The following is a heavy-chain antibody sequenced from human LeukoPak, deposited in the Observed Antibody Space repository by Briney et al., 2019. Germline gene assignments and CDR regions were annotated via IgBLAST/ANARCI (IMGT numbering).Heavy chain of an antibody. CDR3: ASHRSIAARQGWWRRFDY. Sequence: KPSETLSLTCTVSGGSISTSNYYWGWIRQPPGKGLEWIGEINHSGSTNYNPSLKSRVTISVDTSKNQFSLKLSSVTAADTAVYYCASHRSIAARQGWWRRFDYWGQGTLVTVSS. J-gene: IGHJ4*02. D-gene: IGHD6-6*01. CDR1: GGSISTSNYY. V-gene: IGHV4-39*07. CDR2: INHSGST.